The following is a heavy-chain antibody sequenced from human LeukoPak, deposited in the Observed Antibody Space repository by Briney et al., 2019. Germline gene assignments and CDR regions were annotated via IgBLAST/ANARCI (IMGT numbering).Heavy chain of an antibody. CDR3: AKDKSGYDSWAFDY. CDR2: FSGSAGST. CDR1: GFSFSTYV. V-gene: IGHV3-23*01. J-gene: IGHJ4*02. D-gene: IGHD5-12*01. Sequence: GSLRLSCAASGFSFSTYVMSWVRQAPGKGLEWVAGFSGSAGSTSYADSVKGRFITSRENSNNTLSLQMNSLTAEDTAVYYCAKDKSGYDSWAFDYWGQGTLVTVSS.